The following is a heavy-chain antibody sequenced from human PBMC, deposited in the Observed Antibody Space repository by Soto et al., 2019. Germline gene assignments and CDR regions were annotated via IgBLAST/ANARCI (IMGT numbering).Heavy chain of an antibody. J-gene: IGHJ4*02. Sequence: GGSLTLSCAASGFTFSSYGMHWVRQAPGKGLEWVAVIWYDGSNKYYADSVKGRFTISRDNSKNTLYLQMNSLRAEDTAVYYCARDSSSWYRRGHFDYWGQGTLVTVSS. CDR2: IWYDGSNK. D-gene: IGHD6-13*01. V-gene: IGHV3-33*01. CDR1: GFTFSSYG. CDR3: ARDSSSWYRRGHFDY.